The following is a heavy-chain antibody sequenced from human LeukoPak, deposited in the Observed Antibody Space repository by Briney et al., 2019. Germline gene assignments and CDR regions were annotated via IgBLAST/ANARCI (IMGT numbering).Heavy chain of an antibody. CDR2: MNPNSGDT. J-gene: IGHJ4*02. V-gene: IGHV1-8*03. Sequence: VASVKVSCKASGYTFTSYDINWVRQATGQGREWMGWMNPNSGDTAYAQKFQGRVTITRNTSISTAYMELSSLRSEDTAVYYCARVLDYDFWSGYYNWGQGTLVTVSS. D-gene: IGHD3-3*01. CDR3: ARVLDYDFWSGYYN. CDR1: GYTFTSYD.